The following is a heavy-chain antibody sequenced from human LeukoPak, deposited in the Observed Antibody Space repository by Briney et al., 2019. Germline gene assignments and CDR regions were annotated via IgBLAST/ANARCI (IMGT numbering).Heavy chain of an antibody. Sequence: TSETLSLTCTVSGGSISSYYWSWIRQPPGKGLEWIGYIYYSESTNYNPSLKSRVTISVDTSKNQFSLKLSSVTAADTAVYYCARAEITMVRGVITTLFDYWGQGTLVTVSS. V-gene: IGHV4-59*01. J-gene: IGHJ4*02. CDR1: GGSISSYY. D-gene: IGHD3-10*01. CDR2: IYYSEST. CDR3: ARAEITMVRGVITTLFDY.